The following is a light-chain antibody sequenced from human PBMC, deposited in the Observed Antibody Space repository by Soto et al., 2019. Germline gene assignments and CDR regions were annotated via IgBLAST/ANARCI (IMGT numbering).Light chain of an antibody. Sequence: QSVLTQPRSVSGSPGQSVTISCTGASSDVGAYNYVSWYQQNPGKAPKLIIYDVTKRPSGVPDRFSGSKSGNTASLTISGLQADDEADYYCCSYAGTYKVFGTGTKGTVL. CDR1: SSDVGAYNY. CDR3: CSYAGTYKV. V-gene: IGLV2-11*01. J-gene: IGLJ1*01. CDR2: DVT.